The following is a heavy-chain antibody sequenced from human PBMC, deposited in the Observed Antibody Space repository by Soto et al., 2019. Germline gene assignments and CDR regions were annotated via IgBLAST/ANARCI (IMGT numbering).Heavy chain of an antibody. CDR3: ARVPPWGNSAGDYYIQHYDS. D-gene: IGHD3-10*01. V-gene: IGHV1-24*01. Sequence: ASVKVSCKISGHTLTEFSIHWVRQAPGKGLEWMGGFDPEGGEAIYAQDFQGRVTFTRDTFATTAYLELSSLRSEDTAVYYCARVPPWGNSAGDYYIQHYDSWGQGTPVTVSS. CDR2: FDPEGGEA. CDR1: GHTLTEFS. J-gene: IGHJ4*02.